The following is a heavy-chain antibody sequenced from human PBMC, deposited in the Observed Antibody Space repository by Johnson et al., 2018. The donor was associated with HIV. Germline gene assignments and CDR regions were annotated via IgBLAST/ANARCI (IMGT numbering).Heavy chain of an antibody. J-gene: IGHJ3*02. Sequence: QMLLVESGGGLVKPGGSLRLSCAASGFTFSDYYMSWIRQAPGKGLEWVSYISSSGSTIYYADSVKGRFTISRDNAKNTLYLQINSLRAEDTAVYYCARVTSPVTTARYGAFDIWGQGTMVTVSS. CDR2: ISSSGSTI. D-gene: IGHD4-17*01. CDR3: ARVTSPVTTARYGAFDI. CDR1: GFTFSDYY. V-gene: IGHV3-11*04.